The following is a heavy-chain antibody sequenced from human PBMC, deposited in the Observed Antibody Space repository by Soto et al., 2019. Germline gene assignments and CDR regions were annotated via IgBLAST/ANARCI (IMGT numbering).Heavy chain of an antibody. D-gene: IGHD3-22*01. CDR1: GGSISSYY. CDR3: ARARYYDSSRFDY. V-gene: IGHV4-59*01. CDR2: IYYSGST. J-gene: IGHJ4*02. Sequence: SETLSLTCTVSGGSISSYYWSWIRQPPGKGLEWIGYIYYSGSTNYNPSLKSRVTISVDTSKNQFSLKLSSVTAADTAVYYCARARYYDSSRFDYWGQGTLVTVS.